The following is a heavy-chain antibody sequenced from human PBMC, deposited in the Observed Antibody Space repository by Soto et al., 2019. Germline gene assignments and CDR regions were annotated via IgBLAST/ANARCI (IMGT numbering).Heavy chain of an antibody. J-gene: IGHJ4*02. D-gene: IGHD1-26*01. CDR3: ARTHSGSYYSVFNY. CDR1: NFSISSGYY. CDR2: IHRSGTT. Sequence: SETLSLTCVVSNFSISSGYYWGWIRQSPGKGPEWIASIHRSGTTSYNPSLKSRVTISVDPSKNQFSLMLTAVTAADTAVYYCARTHSGSYYSVFNYWGRGSLVTVSS. V-gene: IGHV4-38-2*01.